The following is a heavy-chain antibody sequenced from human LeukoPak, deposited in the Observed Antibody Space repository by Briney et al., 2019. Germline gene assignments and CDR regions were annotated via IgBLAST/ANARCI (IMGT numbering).Heavy chain of an antibody. D-gene: IGHD5-12*01. CDR3: ARVSGYDYKPFDY. V-gene: IGHV4-34*01. CDR2: INHSGST. J-gene: IGHJ4*02. Sequence: SETLSLTCAVYGGSFSGYYWSWIRQPPGKGLEWIGEINHSGSTNYNPSLKSRVTISVDTSKNQFSLKLSSVTAADTAVYYCARVSGYDYKPFDYWGQGTLVTVSS. CDR1: GGSFSGYY.